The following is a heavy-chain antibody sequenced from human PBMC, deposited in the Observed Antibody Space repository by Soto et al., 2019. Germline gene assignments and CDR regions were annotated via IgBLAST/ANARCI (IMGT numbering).Heavy chain of an antibody. CDR1: GGTFSSYT. V-gene: IGHV1-69*02. Sequence: QVQLVQSEAEVKKPGSPVKVSCKASGGTFSSYTISWVRQAPGQGLEWMGRIIPILGIANYAQKFQGRVTITADKSTSTAYMELSSLRSEDTAVYYCASQEYSGYDPLNDYWGQGTLVTVSS. CDR3: ASQEYSGYDPLNDY. CDR2: IIPILGIA. J-gene: IGHJ4*02. D-gene: IGHD5-12*01.